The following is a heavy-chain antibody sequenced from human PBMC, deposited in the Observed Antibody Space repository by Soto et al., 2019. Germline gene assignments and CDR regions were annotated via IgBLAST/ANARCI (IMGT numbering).Heavy chain of an antibody. CDR1: GFTFSSYS. J-gene: IGHJ5*02. D-gene: IGHD1-1*01. Sequence: GGSLRLSCAASGFTFSSYSMNWVRQAPGKGLEWVSSISSSSSYIYYADSVKGRFTISRDNAKNSLYLQTNSLRAEDTAVYYCARGQLDRRFDPWGQGTLVTVSS. V-gene: IGHV3-21*01. CDR3: ARGQLDRRFDP. CDR2: ISSSSSYI.